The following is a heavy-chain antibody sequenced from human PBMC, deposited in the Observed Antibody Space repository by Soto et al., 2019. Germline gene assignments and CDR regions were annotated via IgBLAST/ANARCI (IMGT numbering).Heavy chain of an antibody. V-gene: IGHV3-23*01. CDR1: GFTFGNYA. CDR2: ISGNGAYT. Sequence: PGGSLRLSCAASGFTFGNYAMSWVRQAPGRGLEWVSTISGNGAYTYYADSVKGRFTISRDNSKKTLYLQMTGLRAEDTAIYFCAKAIALADFGYWGQGALVTVSS. J-gene: IGHJ4*02. D-gene: IGHD6-19*01. CDR3: AKAIALADFGY.